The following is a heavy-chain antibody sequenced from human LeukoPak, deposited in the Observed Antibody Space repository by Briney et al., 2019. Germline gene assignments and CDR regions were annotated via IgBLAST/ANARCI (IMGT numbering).Heavy chain of an antibody. CDR2: IYTSGSP. D-gene: IGHD2-21*01. Sequence: SQTLSLTCTVSGGSFSSGSYYWSWIRQPAGKGLEWIGRIYTSGSPNYNPSLKSRVTISVDTSKNQFSLKLSSVTAADTAVYYCARGGGDWGFHQSDYWGQGTLVTVSS. CDR1: GGSFSSGSYY. J-gene: IGHJ4*02. V-gene: IGHV4-61*02. CDR3: ARGGGDWGFHQSDY.